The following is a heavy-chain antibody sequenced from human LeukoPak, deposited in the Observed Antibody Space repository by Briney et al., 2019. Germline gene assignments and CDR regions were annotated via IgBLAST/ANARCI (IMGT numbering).Heavy chain of an antibody. J-gene: IGHJ6*02. CDR1: GYTFTSYY. V-gene: IGHV1-46*01. CDR3: ARSLQWGVRTWNGMDV. Sequence: GASVKVSCKASGYTFTSYYMHWVRQAPGQGLEWMGIINPSGGSTSYAQKFQGRVTMTRDTSTSTVYMELSSLRSEDTAVYYCARSLQWGVRTWNGMDVWGQGTTVTVSS. D-gene: IGHD3-10*01. CDR2: INPSGGST.